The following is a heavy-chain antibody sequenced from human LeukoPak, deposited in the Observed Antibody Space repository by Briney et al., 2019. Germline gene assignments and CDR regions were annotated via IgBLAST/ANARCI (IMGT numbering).Heavy chain of an antibody. CDR2: IIPIFGTA. D-gene: IGHD4-17*01. CDR1: GGTFSSYA. Sequence: ASVKVSCKASGGTFSSYAISWVRQAPGQGLEWMGGIIPIFGTANYAQKFQGRVTITTDESTSTAHMELSSLRSEDTAVYYCARVTYGETGWFDPWGQGTLVTVSS. V-gene: IGHV1-69*05. CDR3: ARVTYGETGWFDP. J-gene: IGHJ5*02.